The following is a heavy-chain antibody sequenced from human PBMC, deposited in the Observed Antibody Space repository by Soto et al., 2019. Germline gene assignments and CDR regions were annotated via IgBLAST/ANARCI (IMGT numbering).Heavy chain of an antibody. J-gene: IGHJ4*02. V-gene: IGHV3-11*01. Sequence: QVQLVESGGALVKPGGSLRLSCAASGFNFSDFYISWIRQAPGKGLEWVSFISATGETIYYAESVKGRFTISRDNAQKSLVLQMNSLRYEDTAIYYCASQLPGSRRKYYFHFWGQGTLVLVSS. D-gene: IGHD6-6*01. CDR1: GFNFSDFY. CDR3: ASQLPGSRRKYYFHF. CDR2: ISATGETI.